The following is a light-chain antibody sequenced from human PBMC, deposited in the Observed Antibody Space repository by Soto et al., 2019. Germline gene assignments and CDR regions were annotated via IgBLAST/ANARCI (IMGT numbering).Light chain of an antibody. V-gene: IGKV3D-11*01. CDR1: QAVNTR. J-gene: IGKJ1*01. Sequence: EIVLTQSPATLSSFPGDRVTLSCRASQAVNTRLAWYQHKPGQAPRLLIYLTSNRAAGIPDRFSGSGSETDFTLTSSDVEPVYFAVYDCHQRQRWIRTFGRGTMV. CDR2: LTS. CDR3: HQRQRWIRT.